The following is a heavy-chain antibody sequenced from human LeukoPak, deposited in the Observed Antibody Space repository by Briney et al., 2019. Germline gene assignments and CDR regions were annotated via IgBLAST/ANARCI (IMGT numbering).Heavy chain of an antibody. Sequence: SVKVSCKASGGTFSSYAISWVRQAPGQGLEWMGRTIPVLGIANYAQKFQGRVTITADKSTSTAYMELSSLRSEDTAVYYCARSEGTYYYDSSGYAFDYWGQGTLVTVSS. V-gene: IGHV1-69*04. CDR1: GGTFSSYA. CDR2: TIPVLGIA. J-gene: IGHJ4*02. D-gene: IGHD3-22*01. CDR3: ARSEGTYYYDSSGYAFDY.